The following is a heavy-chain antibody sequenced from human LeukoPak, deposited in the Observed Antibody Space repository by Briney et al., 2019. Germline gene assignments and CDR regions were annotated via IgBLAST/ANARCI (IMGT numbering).Heavy chain of an antibody. Sequence: PGGSLRLSCAASGFTFSSYAMHWVRQAPGKGLEYVSAISSNGGSTYYANSVKGRFTISRDNSKNTLYLQMGSLRAEDMAVYYCAKPPRGAARLINYYYYYYMDVWGKGTTVTVSS. V-gene: IGHV3-64*01. D-gene: IGHD6-6*01. CDR1: GFTFSSYA. CDR2: ISSNGGST. CDR3: AKPPRGAARLINYYYYYYMDV. J-gene: IGHJ6*03.